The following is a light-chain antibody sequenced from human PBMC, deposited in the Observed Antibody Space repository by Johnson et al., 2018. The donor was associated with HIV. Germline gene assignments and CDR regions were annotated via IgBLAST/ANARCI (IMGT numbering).Light chain of an antibody. V-gene: IGLV1-41*01. CDR2: RNN. CDR3: AAWDDSLNAPYV. J-gene: IGLJ1*01. CDR1: SSDMGNYA. Sequence: QSVLTQPPSVSAAPGQKVTISCSGSSSDMGNYAVSWYQQLPGTAPKLLIYRNNQRPSGVPDRFSGSTSGTSASLAIIGLQAEDEADYYCAAWDDSLNAPYVFGTGTKVTVL.